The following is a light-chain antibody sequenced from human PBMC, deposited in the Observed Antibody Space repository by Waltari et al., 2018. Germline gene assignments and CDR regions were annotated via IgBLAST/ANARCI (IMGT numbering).Light chain of an antibody. Sequence: QSALTQPPSASGSPGQSVTISCTGTGSGGSVSWYQQLPGKAPKLLIYEVSKRPSGCPGRFSGSKSGNTASLTVSGLQAEDEGDYYCSSDAVSNNFYDFGSGTKVTVL. CDR2: EVS. J-gene: IGLJ1*01. CDR1: GSGGS. V-gene: IGLV2-8*01. CDR3: SSDAVSNNFYD.